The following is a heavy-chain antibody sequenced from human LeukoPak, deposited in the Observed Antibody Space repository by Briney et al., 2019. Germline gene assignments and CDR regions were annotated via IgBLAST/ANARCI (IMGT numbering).Heavy chain of an antibody. CDR3: ARDNPLYYFDY. D-gene: IGHD1-14*01. Sequence: PGGSLRLSCAASGFTFSSYEMNWVRQAPGKGLEWVSYISSSGSTIYYADSVKGRFTISRDNAKNSLYLQMNSLRAEDTAVCYCARDNPLYYFDYWGQGTLVTVSS. CDR2: ISSSGSTI. V-gene: IGHV3-48*03. CDR1: GFTFSSYE. J-gene: IGHJ4*02.